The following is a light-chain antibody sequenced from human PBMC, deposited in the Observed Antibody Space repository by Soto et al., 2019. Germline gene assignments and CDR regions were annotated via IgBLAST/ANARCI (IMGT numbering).Light chain of an antibody. CDR2: AAS. CDR1: QGISNY. Sequence: DIQMTQSPSSLSASVGDRVTITCRASQGISNYLAWYQQRPGKVPTLLIYAASTLPSGVPSWFSGSGSGTDFTLTISRLHAEVVATYFCQNFNSAPWTFGQGTKVEIK. V-gene: IGKV1-27*01. J-gene: IGKJ1*01. CDR3: QNFNSAPWT.